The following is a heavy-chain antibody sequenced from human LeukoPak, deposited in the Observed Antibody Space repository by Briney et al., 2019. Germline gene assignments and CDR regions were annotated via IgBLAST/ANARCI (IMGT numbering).Heavy chain of an antibody. CDR3: AKGHSDFGTGFDR. J-gene: IGHJ4*02. D-gene: IGHD4-17*01. Sequence: PGGSLSLSCAASGFTFSPFTNFAMSWVRQAPGEGLECVSVVSASGDRTYYADSVKGRFTISRDNSKKTVDLQMNSLRAEDTAVYFCAKGHSDFGTGFDRWGQGTLVTVSS. CDR2: VSASGDRT. V-gene: IGHV3-23*01. CDR1: GFTFSPFTNFA.